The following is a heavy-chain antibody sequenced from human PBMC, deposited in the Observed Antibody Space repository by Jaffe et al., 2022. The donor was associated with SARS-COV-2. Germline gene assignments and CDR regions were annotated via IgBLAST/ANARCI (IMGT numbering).Heavy chain of an antibody. CDR3: AKHRFSNTWYILKDSFDI. D-gene: IGHD1-1*01. CDR2: ISGSGVTT. Sequence: EAQLLESGGGSVQPGGSLRLSCAASGFTFSSSAMSWVRQTPGKGLEWVSAISGSGVTTYYADSVKGRFTISRDNSGHTLYLAMSSLRAEDRAVYYCAKHRFSNTWYILKDSFDIWGQGTVVTVSS. J-gene: IGHJ3*02. CDR1: GFTFSSSA. V-gene: IGHV3-23*01.